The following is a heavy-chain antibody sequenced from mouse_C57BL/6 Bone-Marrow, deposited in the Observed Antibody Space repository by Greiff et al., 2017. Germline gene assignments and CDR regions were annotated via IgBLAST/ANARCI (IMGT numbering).Heavy chain of an antibody. CDR3: ARRSPYYFDY. CDR1: GYTFTDYY. Sequence: EVQLQQSGPVLVKPGASVKMSCTVSGYTFTDYYMNWVKQSHGKSLEWIGVLNPYNGGTSYNQKFQGKATLTVDKSSSTAYMELNSLTSEDSAVYYCARRSPYYFDYWGQGTTLTVSS. CDR2: LNPYNGGT. V-gene: IGHV1-19*01. J-gene: IGHJ2*01.